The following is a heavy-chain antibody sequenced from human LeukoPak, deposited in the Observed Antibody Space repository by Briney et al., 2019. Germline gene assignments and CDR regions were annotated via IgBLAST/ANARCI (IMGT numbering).Heavy chain of an antibody. CDR3: AKVTGLVDPFAY. Sequence: GSLRLSCAASGFTVSSNYMSWVRQAPGKGLEWVSVIYSGGSTYYADSVKGRFTISRDNSKNTLYLQMNSLRAEDTAVYYCAKVTGLVDPFAYWGQGTLVTVSS. CDR2: IYSGGST. J-gene: IGHJ4*02. D-gene: IGHD2-21*02. V-gene: IGHV3-53*01. CDR1: GFTVSSNY.